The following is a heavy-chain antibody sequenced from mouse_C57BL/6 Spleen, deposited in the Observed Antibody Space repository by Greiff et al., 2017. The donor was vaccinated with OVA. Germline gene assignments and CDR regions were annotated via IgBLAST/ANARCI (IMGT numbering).Heavy chain of an antibody. CDR3: ARCDYGSYFDY. CDR1: GYTFTDYN. CDR2: INPNNGGT. D-gene: IGHD2-4*01. J-gene: IGHJ2*01. V-gene: IGHV1-18*01. Sequence: VQLQQSGPELVKPGASVKIPCKASGYTFTDYNMDWVKQSHGKSLEWIGDINPNNGGTIYNQKFKGKATLTVDKSSSTAYMELRSLTSEDTAVYYCARCDYGSYFDYWGQGTTLTVSS.